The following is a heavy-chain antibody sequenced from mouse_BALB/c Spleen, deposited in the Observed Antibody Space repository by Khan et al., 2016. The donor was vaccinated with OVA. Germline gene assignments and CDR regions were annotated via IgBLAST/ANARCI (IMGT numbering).Heavy chain of an antibody. CDR2: INPSNAYT. CDR3: ARDFHYYGSRGALDY. D-gene: IGHD1-1*01. CDR1: GYTFTSYL. J-gene: IGHJ4*01. V-gene: IGHV1-4*01. Sequence: QIQLQQSGAELARPGASVKMSCKASGYTFTSYLMHWIKQSPGQGLEWIGNINPSNAYTNYNQKFKDKATLTADKSSSTAYMQLSSLTSEDSTVYYCARDFHYYGSRGALDYWGQGTSVTVSS.